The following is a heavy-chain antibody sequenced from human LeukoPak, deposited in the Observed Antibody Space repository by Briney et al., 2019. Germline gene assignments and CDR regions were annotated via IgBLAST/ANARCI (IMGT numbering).Heavy chain of an antibody. V-gene: IGHV3-23*01. J-gene: IGHJ4*02. CDR1: GFTFNNYA. D-gene: IGHD2-21*02. CDR2: ISGSGGGT. CDR3: AREHCGGDCYRYFFDY. Sequence: GGSLRLSCAASGFTFNNYAMTWVRQAPGKGLEWVSAISGSGGGTYNADSVKGRFSISRDNSKNTLYLQMNSLRAEDTAVYYCAREHCGGDCYRYFFDYWGQGTLVTVSS.